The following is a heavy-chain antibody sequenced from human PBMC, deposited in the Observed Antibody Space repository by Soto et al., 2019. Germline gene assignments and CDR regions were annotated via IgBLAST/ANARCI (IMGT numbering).Heavy chain of an antibody. Sequence: GGSLRLSCVASRFTFSNAWMSWVRQAPGKGLEWVGRIKNKADGGTTDYAAPVKGRFTISRDDLKSTLYLQMNSLKTEDTAVYYCTTDDPINKYWGQGTLVTVSS. V-gene: IGHV3-15*01. CDR1: RFTFSNAW. CDR2: IKNKADGGTT. J-gene: IGHJ4*02. CDR3: TTDDPINKY.